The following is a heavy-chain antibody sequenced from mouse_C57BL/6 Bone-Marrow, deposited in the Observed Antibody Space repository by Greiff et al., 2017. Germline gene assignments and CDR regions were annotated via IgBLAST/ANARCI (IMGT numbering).Heavy chain of an antibody. V-gene: IGHV1-72*01. CDR3: ARSGTTVVATGYFDV. Sequence: QVQLQQPGAELVKPGASVKLSCKASGYTFTSYWMHWVKQRPGRGLEWIGRIDPNSGGTKYNEKFKSKATLTVDKPSSTAYMPLSSLTSEDSAVYYCARSGTTVVATGYFDVWGTGTTVTVSS. J-gene: IGHJ1*03. D-gene: IGHD1-1*01. CDR1: GYTFTSYW. CDR2: IDPNSGGT.